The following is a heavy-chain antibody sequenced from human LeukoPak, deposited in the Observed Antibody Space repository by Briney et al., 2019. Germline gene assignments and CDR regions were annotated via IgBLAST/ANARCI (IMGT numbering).Heavy chain of an antibody. CDR1: GFTFSSYA. D-gene: IGHD6-19*01. J-gene: IGHJ4*02. CDR2: ISGSSGRT. Sequence: GGSLRLSCAASGFTFSSYAMHWVRQAPGKGLEWVSAISGSSGRTYYADSVKGRFTISRDNSKNTLYLQMNSLRAEDTAVYYCAKGPLTEVAGTTWDYWGQGTPVTVSS. CDR3: AKGPLTEVAGTTWDY. V-gene: IGHV3-23*01.